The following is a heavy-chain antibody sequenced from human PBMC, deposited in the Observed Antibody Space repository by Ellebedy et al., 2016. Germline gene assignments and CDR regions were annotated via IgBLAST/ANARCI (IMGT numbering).Heavy chain of an antibody. V-gene: IGHV3-15*01. CDR3: RAEMAGIIF. J-gene: IGHJ4*02. CDR2: IKSKPDGGAT. Sequence: GESLKISCGASGFSFFNAWMSWVRQGPGKGLEWVGRIKSKPDGGATDYGAPVRGRFTISRDDSENTLCLYLNSLRSEDTAVYFCRAEMAGIIFWGQGTLVTVSS. D-gene: IGHD6-19*01. CDR1: GFSFFNAW.